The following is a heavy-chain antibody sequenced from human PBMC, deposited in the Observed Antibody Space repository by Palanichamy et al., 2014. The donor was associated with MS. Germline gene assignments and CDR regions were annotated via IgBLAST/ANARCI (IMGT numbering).Heavy chain of an antibody. J-gene: IGHJ4*02. CDR3: ARDRTDYGGNTRGDY. V-gene: IGHV3-7*01. CDR1: GFTFSSYW. Sequence: EVQLMESGGGLVQPGGSLRLSCAASGFTFSSYWMSWVRQAPGRGLEWVANIKQDGSEKYYGGSVKGRVTISRDNAKNSLYLQMNSLRAEDTAVYYCARDRTDYGGNTRGDYWGQGTLVTVSS. CDR2: IKQDGSEK. D-gene: IGHD4-23*01.